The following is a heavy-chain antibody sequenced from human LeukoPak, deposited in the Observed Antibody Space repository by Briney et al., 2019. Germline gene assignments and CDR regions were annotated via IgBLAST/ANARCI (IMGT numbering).Heavy chain of an antibody. Sequence: NPGGSLRLSCAASGFTSSSYSMNWVRQAPGKGLEWVSSISSSSSYIYYADSVKGRFTISRDNAKNSLYLQMNSLRAEDTAVYYCARTLRDDDAFDIWGQGTMVTVSS. CDR1: GFTSSSYS. J-gene: IGHJ3*02. V-gene: IGHV3-21*01. CDR2: ISSSSSYI. CDR3: ARTLRDDDAFDI.